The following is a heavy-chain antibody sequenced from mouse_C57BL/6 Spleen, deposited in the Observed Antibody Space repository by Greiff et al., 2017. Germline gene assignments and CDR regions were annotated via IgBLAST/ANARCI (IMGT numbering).Heavy chain of an antibody. Sequence: QVQLQQPGAELVKPGASVKMSCKASGYTFTSYWITWVKQRPGQGLEWIGDIYPGSGSTNYNEKFKSKATLTVDKSSSTAYMQLSSLTSEDSAVYCCARRGNYSAWFACWGPAALVTFSS. CDR3: ARRGNYSAWFAC. J-gene: IGHJ3*01. CDR1: GYTFTSYW. V-gene: IGHV1-55*01. D-gene: IGHD1-1*01. CDR2: IYPGSGST.